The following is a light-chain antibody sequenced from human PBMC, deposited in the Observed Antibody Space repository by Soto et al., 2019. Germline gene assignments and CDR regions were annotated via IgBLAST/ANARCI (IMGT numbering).Light chain of an antibody. Sequence: SASLGDRVTISFRASQSISTYLNWYQQKPGTAPRLLIYRASSVKSGVPPRFSGSGSGRDFTLTISSLRPEDIATYYCQKSDHLPRFGPGTKVDIK. CDR2: RAS. J-gene: IGKJ3*01. CDR1: QSISTY. V-gene: IGKV1-39*02. CDR3: QKSDHLPR.